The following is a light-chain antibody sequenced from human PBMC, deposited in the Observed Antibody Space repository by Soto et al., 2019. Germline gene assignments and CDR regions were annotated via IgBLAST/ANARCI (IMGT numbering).Light chain of an antibody. V-gene: IGLV1-44*01. CDR2: SNN. Sequence: QSVLTQPPSASGTPGQRVTISCSGSSSNIGSNTVNWYQQLPGTAPKLLIYSNNQRPSGVPDRFSGSKSGTSASLAISGLQCEDEADYYCAAWDDSLYVVFGGGTKVTVL. CDR3: AAWDDSLYVV. J-gene: IGLJ2*01. CDR1: SSNIGSNT.